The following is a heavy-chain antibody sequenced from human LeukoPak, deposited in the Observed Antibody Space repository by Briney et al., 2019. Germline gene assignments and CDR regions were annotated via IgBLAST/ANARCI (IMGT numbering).Heavy chain of an antibody. CDR3: ARGAGMDV. V-gene: IGHV3-48*04. J-gene: IGHJ6*02. CDR2: ISSSSSII. CDR1: GFTFSSYN. Sequence: PGGSLRLSCAASGFTFSSYNMNWVRQVPGKGLEWVSYISSSSSIIHYAESVKGRFTTSRDNAKNSVYLQMNSLRAEDTAVYYCARGAGMDVWGQGTTVTVSS.